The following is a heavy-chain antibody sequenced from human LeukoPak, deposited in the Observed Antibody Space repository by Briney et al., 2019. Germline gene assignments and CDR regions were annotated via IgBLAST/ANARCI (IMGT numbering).Heavy chain of an antibody. CDR3: ARDRCSSTSCYGAFDI. CDR2: INPNSGGT. CDR1: GYTFTGYY. Sequence: GASVKVSCKASGYTFTGYYMNWVRQAPGQGLEWMGWINPNSGGTNYAQKFQGRVTMTRDTSISTAYMELSRLRSDDTAVYYCARDRCSSTSCYGAFDIWGQGTMVTVSS. V-gene: IGHV1-2*02. J-gene: IGHJ3*02. D-gene: IGHD2-2*01.